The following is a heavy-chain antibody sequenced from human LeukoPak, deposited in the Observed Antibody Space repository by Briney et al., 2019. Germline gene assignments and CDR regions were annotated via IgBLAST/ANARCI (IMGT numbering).Heavy chain of an antibody. D-gene: IGHD1-26*01. CDR2: ISSTGSDI. Sequence: PGGSLRLSCAGSGFIFSNYEMNWVRQAPGKGLEWVPYISSTGSDIYYADSVKGRFTITRDNAENSLYLQMNSLRAEDTAVYYCARDLPTGTYRAYFDNWGQGTLVTVSS. J-gene: IGHJ4*02. CDR3: ARDLPTGTYRAYFDN. CDR1: GFIFSNYE. V-gene: IGHV3-48*03.